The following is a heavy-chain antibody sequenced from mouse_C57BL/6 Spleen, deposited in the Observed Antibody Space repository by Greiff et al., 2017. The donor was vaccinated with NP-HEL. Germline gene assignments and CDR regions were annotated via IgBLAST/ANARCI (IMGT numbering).Heavy chain of an antibody. CDR3: ARSRITTVVAPYWYFDV. D-gene: IGHD1-1*01. CDR1: GYTFTDYY. V-gene: IGHV1-26*01. CDR2: INPNNGGT. Sequence: EVQLQQSGPELVKPGASVKISCKASGYTFTDYYMNWVKQSHGKSLEWIGDINPNNGGTSYNQKFKGKATLTVDKSSSTAYMELRSLTSEDSAVYYCARSRITTVVAPYWYFDVWGTGTTVTVSS. J-gene: IGHJ1*03.